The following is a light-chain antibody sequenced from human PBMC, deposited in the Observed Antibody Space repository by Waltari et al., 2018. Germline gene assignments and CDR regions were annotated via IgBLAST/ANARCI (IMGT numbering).Light chain of an antibody. V-gene: IGLV1-44*01. CDR2: LSD. Sequence: QSVLTQPPSASGTPGQRVTISCSGGSSNIGSDNVNWYQQVPGTAPRLVIYLSDQRPSGVPDRFSGSKSGTSGSLAISGLQSEDEAYYYCAAWDDGLNGVVFGGGTKLTVL. CDR1: SSNIGSDN. CDR3: AAWDDGLNGVV. J-gene: IGLJ2*01.